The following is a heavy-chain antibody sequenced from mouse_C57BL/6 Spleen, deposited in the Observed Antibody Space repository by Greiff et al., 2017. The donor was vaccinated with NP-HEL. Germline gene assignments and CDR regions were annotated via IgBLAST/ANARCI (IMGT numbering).Heavy chain of an antibody. CDR3: ARKVVYFDY. D-gene: IGHD1-1*01. Sequence: VQLQQPGAELVMPGASVKLSCKASGYTFTSYWMHWVKQRPGQGLEWIGEIDPSDSYTNYNQKFKGKSTLTVDKSSSTAYMQLSSLTSEDSAVYYCARKVVYFDYWGKGTTLTVSS. CDR2: IDPSDSYT. V-gene: IGHV1-69*01. CDR1: GYTFTSYW. J-gene: IGHJ2*01.